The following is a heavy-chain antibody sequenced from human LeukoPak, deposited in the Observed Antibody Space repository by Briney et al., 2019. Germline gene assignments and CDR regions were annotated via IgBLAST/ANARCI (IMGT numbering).Heavy chain of an antibody. J-gene: IGHJ5*02. CDR2: ININTGNP. Sequence: ASVKVSCKASGYTFTSYAMNWVRQAPGQGLEWMGWININTGNPTYAQGFTGRFVFSLDTSVSTAYLQISGLKAEDIAVYYCARDEDIVVVPAAIPSWFDPWGQGTLVTVSS. V-gene: IGHV7-4-1*02. CDR1: GYTFTSYA. CDR3: ARDEDIVVVPAAIPSWFDP. D-gene: IGHD2-2*02.